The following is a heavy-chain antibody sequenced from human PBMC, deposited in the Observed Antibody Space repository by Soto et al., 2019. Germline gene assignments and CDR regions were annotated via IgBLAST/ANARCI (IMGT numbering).Heavy chain of an antibody. CDR2: ITYDGSDK. Sequence: GVSLRLSCAASAFTFSRYSMHWVRQARDKGLEWMTTITYDGSDKYYAASEKGRFTISRDNSKHTVYLNINSQRAEDTAVYYCAKDQSFDSSSCFFESWGQGTLVTVS. CDR1: AFTFSRYS. CDR3: AKDQSFDSSSCFFES. J-gene: IGHJ4*02. D-gene: IGHD3-22*01. V-gene: IGHV3-30*05.